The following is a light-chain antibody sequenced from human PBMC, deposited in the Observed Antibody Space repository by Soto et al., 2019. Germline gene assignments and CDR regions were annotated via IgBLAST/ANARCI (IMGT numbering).Light chain of an antibody. J-gene: IGKJ4*02. CDR1: QSVLYSSDNKNY. CDR3: QQYYGAHT. V-gene: IGKV4-1*01. Sequence: DIVMTQSPDSLAVSLGVRATINCKSSQSVLYSSDNKNYLAWYQQKPGQPPKQLFYWASTRESRVPDRFSGSGYGTDFTLTISSLQSEDVAVYYCQQYYGAHTFGGGTKVEIK. CDR2: WAS.